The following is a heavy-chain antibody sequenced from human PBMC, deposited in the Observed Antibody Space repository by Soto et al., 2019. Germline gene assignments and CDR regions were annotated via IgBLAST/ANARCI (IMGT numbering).Heavy chain of an antibody. D-gene: IGHD1-26*01. CDR2: ISAYNGNT. J-gene: IGHJ6*02. CDR1: GYTFTSYG. Sequence: ASVKVSCKASGYTFTSYGISWVRQAPGQGLEWMGWISAYNGNTNYAQKLQGRVTMTTDTSTSTAYMELRSLRSDDTAVYYCARVGVGHNYYYYGMDVWGQGTTVTVSS. CDR3: ARVGVGHNYYYYGMDV. V-gene: IGHV1-18*01.